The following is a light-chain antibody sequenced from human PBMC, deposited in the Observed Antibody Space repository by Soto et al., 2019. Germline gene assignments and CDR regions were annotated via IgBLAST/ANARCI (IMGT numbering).Light chain of an antibody. J-gene: IGLJ2*01. CDR2: GNS. CDR1: SSNIGAGYD. Sequence: QALVTQPPSVSGAPGQRVTISCTGSSSNIGAGYDVHWYQQLPGTAPNLLIYGNSNRPSGVPDRFPGSKSGTAASLAITGLQAEDEADYYCQSYDSSLSGSVVFGGGTKLTVL. V-gene: IGLV1-40*01. CDR3: QSYDSSLSGSVV.